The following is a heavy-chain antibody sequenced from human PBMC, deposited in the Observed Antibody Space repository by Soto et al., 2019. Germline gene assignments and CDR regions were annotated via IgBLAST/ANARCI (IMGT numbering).Heavy chain of an antibody. CDR3: ASHSNFGDYYYGMDV. CDR2: IYYSGST. V-gene: IGHV4-39*01. D-gene: IGHD3-10*01. J-gene: IGHJ6*02. CDR1: GGSVSSGSFY. Sequence: PSETLSLTCTVSGGSVSSGSFYRSWIRRPPGKGLEWIGSIYYSGSTYYNPSLKSRVTISVDTSKNQFSLKLSSVTAADTAVYYCASHSNFGDYYYGMDVWGQGTTVTVSS.